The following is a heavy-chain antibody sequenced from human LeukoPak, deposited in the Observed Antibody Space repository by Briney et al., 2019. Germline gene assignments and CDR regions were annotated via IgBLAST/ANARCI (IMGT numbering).Heavy chain of an antibody. V-gene: IGHV4-59*12. CDR3: ARRVYYYEGSAYYDKGLNAFDI. CDR1: GGSISSYY. D-gene: IGHD3-22*01. CDR2: IYYSGST. Sequence: SETLSLTCTVSGGSISSYYWTWIRQPPGKGLGLEWIGYIYYSGSTNYNPSLKSRVIISVDTSKNQFSLKLRSVTAADTAVYYCARRVYYYEGSAYYDKGLNAFDIWGQGTKVTASS. J-gene: IGHJ3*02.